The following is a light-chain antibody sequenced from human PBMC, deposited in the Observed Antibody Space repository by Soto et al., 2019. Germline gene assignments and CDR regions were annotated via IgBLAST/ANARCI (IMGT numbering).Light chain of an antibody. V-gene: IGKV3-20*01. CDR2: GAS. CDR1: QSVSSSY. J-gene: IGKJ4*01. CDR3: QQYGSSRALT. Sequence: EIVLTQSPGTLSLSPGERATLSCRASQSVSSSYLAWYQQTPGQAPRLLIYGASSRATGIPDRFSGSGSGTDFTXTISRLEPEDFAVYYCQQYGSSRALTFGGGTKVEIK.